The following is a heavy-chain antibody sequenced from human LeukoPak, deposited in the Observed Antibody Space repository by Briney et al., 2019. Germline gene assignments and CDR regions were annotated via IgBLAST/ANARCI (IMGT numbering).Heavy chain of an antibody. CDR3: ARQENGSGSYLSYFDY. CDR1: GGSIRSYY. D-gene: IGHD3-10*01. Sequence: PSETLSLTCTVFGGSIRSYYWSWIRQPPGKGLEWIGYIYYSGSTNYNPSLKSRVTISVDTSKNQFSLKLSSVTAADTAVYYCARQENGSGSYLSYFDYWGQGTLVTVSS. CDR2: IYYSGST. V-gene: IGHV4-59*08. J-gene: IGHJ4*02.